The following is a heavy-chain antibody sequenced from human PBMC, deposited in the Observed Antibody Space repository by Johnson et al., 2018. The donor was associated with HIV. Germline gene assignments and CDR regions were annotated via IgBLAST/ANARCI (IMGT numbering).Heavy chain of an antibody. CDR2: MGLDGSNK. V-gene: IGHV3-30*14. J-gene: IGHJ3*02. D-gene: IGHD3-10*01. CDR1: GFTFSNYP. Sequence: VQLVESGGGVLRPGSSLRLSCAASGFTFSNYPMHWVRQTPGKGLEGVAGMGLDGSNKYYADSVKGRFTISRDNSKNTLYLQMNSLRAEDTAVYYCARSGYGSGSTHDAFDIWGQGTMVTVSS. CDR3: ARSGYGSGSTHDAFDI.